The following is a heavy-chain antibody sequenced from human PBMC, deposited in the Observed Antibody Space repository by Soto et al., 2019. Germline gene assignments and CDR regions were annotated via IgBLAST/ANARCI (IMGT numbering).Heavy chain of an antibody. V-gene: IGHV1-69*02. J-gene: IGHJ3*02. CDR3: ASYPRYGDYVGPGAFDI. D-gene: IGHD4-17*01. Sequence: QVQLVQSGAEVKKPGSSVKVSCKASGGTFSSYTISWVRQAPGQGLEWMGRTIPILGIAKYEQKFQGRVPITADKSTSTADIELSSLRSEDTAVYYCASYPRYGDYVGPGAFDIWGQGTMVIVSS. CDR2: TIPILGIA. CDR1: GGTFSSYT.